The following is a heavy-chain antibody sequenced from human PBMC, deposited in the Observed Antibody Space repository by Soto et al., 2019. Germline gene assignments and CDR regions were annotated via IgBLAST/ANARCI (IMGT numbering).Heavy chain of an antibody. V-gene: IGHV1-8*01. Sequence: QVQLVQSGAEVKKPGASVKVSCKASGYTFTSYDINWVRQATGQGLEWMGWMNPNNGNTGYAQKFQGRVTMTRNTSXXXXXXXXXSLXXXXXXXXXXXRXXXPYFNDYWGQGTLVTVSS. CDR2: MNPNNGNT. D-gene: IGHD2-8*01. CDR1: GYTFTSYD. CDR3: XRXXXPYFNDY. J-gene: IGHJ4*02.